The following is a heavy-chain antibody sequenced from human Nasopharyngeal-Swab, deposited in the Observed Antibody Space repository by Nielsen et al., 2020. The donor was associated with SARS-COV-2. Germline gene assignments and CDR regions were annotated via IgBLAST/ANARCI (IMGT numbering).Heavy chain of an antibody. CDR3: ARVVSYYGMDV. V-gene: IGHV3-33*01. CDR1: GFTFSSYG. D-gene: IGHD3-22*01. Sequence: GESLKISCAASGFTFSSYGMHWVRQAPGKGLEWVAVIWYDGSNKYYADSVKGRFTISRDNSKNTLYLQMNSLRAEDTAVYYCARVVSYYGMDVWGQGTTVTVSS. CDR2: IWYDGSNK. J-gene: IGHJ6*02.